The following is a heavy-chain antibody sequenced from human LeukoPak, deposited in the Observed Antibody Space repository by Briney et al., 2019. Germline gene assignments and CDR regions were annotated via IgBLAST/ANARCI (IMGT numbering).Heavy chain of an antibody. CDR3: ARTLRDDYNYIFDY. J-gene: IGHJ4*02. D-gene: IGHD5-24*01. CDR1: GYTFTGYY. CDR2: IYPNSGGT. V-gene: IGHV1-2*02. Sequence: GASVKVSCKASGYTFTGYYIHWVRQAPGQRLEWMGWIYPNSGGTNYAQKFLGRVTMTRDTSISTAYKELSRLRSDDTAVYYCARTLRDDYNYIFDYWGQGTLVTVSS.